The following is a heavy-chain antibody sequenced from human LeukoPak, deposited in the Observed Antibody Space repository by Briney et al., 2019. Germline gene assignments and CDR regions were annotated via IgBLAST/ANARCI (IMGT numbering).Heavy chain of an antibody. CDR3: ARAGLSIFGMITPNWFDP. Sequence: MPSETLSLTCAVYGGSFSGYYWSWIRQPPGKGLEWIGEINHSGSTNYNPSLKSRVTISVDTSKNQFSLKLSSVTAADTAVYYCARAGLSIFGMITPNWFDPWGQGTLVSVSS. J-gene: IGHJ5*02. CDR2: INHSGST. CDR1: GGSFSGYY. D-gene: IGHD3-3*01. V-gene: IGHV4-34*01.